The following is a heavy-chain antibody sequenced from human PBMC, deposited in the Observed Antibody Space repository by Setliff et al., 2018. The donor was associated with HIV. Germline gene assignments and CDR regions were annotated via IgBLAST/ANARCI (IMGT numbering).Heavy chain of an antibody. D-gene: IGHD5-12*01. CDR1: GGSVSSGYY. J-gene: IGHJ3*02. CDR3: ARVVPREVAPGGFDI. Sequence: SETLSLTCDVSGGSVSSGYYWGWIRQPPGKGLEWIVSIYYSGSTYYAPSLKSRVTISVDTSKNQFSLKLTSVTAADTAVYFCARVVPREVAPGGFDIWGQGTMVTVSS. V-gene: IGHV4-38-2*01. CDR2: IYYSGST.